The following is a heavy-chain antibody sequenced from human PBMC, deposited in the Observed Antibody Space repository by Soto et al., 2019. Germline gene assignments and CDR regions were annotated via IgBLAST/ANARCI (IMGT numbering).Heavy chain of an antibody. Sequence: LSLTCTVSGGSISSGGYYWSWIRQHPGKGLEWIGYIYYSGSTYYNPSLKSRVTISVDTSKNQFSLKLSSVTAADTAVYYCARASSGYPYYFDYWGQGTLVTVSS. CDR3: ARASSGYPYYFDY. CDR2: IYYSGST. CDR1: GGSISSGGYY. D-gene: IGHD3-22*01. J-gene: IGHJ4*02. V-gene: IGHV4-31*03.